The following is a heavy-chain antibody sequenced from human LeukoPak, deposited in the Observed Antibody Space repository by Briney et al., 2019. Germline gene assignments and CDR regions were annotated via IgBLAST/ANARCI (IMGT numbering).Heavy chain of an antibody. V-gene: IGHV4-34*01. CDR3: ARDPGRYSGYDFDY. J-gene: IGHJ4*02. CDR2: INHRGSA. Sequence: SETLSLTCAVYGESFSAFYWNWVRQPPGKGLEWIGEINHRGSANYNPSLKSRVTMSVDTSMNQVSLKLRSVTASDTAVYYCARDPGRYSGYDFDYWGQGTLVTVSS. CDR1: GESFSAFY. D-gene: IGHD1-26*01.